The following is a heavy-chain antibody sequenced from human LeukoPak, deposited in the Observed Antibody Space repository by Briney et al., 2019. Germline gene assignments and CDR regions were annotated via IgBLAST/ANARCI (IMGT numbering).Heavy chain of an antibody. D-gene: IGHD6-6*01. Sequence: GGTLRLSCAASGFTFRSHGMNWVRQAPGKGLEWVSYISSSSSTIYYADSVKGRFTISRDNAKNSLYLQMNSLRAEDTAVYYCARGRVISSSSPYNWFDPWXXXTXVTVS. J-gene: IGHJ5*02. CDR1: GFTFRSHG. CDR3: ARGRVISSSSPYNWFDP. CDR2: ISSSSSTI. V-gene: IGHV3-48*01.